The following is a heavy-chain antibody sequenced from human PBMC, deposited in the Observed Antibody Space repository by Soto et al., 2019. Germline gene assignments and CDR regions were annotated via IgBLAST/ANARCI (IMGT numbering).Heavy chain of an antibody. J-gene: IGHJ6*02. CDR1: GFTFSSYA. CDR3: AKDYYGSGSGYMDV. V-gene: IGHV3-23*01. Sequence: EVQLLESGGGLVQPGGSLRLSCAASGFTFSSYAMSWVRQATGKGLEWVSAISGSGGSTYYADSVKGRFTISRDNSKNTLYLQMNSLRAEYTAVYYCAKDYYGSGSGYMDVWGQGTTVTFSS. D-gene: IGHD3-10*01. CDR2: ISGSGGST.